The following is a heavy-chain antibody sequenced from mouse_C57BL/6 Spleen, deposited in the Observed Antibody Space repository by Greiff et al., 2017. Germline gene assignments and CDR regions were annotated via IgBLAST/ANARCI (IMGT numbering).Heavy chain of an antibody. CDR1: GYAFSSSW. V-gene: IGHV1-82*01. J-gene: IGHJ1*03. CDR2: IYPGDGDT. D-gene: IGHD2-5*01. CDR3: ARWGYSNYPYWYFDV. Sequence: VQLQQSGPELVKPGASVKISCKASGYAFSSSWMNWVKQRPGKGLEWIGRIYPGDGDTNYNGKFKGKATLTADKSSSTAYMQLSSLTSEDSAVYFCARWGYSNYPYWYFDVGGTGTTVTVSS.